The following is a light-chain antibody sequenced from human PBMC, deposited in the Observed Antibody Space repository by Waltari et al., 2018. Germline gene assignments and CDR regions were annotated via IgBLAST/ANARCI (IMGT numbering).Light chain of an antibody. CDR3: QQRSNWPRT. V-gene: IGKV3-11*01. CDR1: HSVSNY. Sequence: EIVLPQSPATLSLSPGVRATHSCTASHSVSNYLAWYQQKPDQAPRLLIYDASNSATGIPARFSGSGSGTDFTLTISSLEPEDFAVYYCQQRSNWPRTFGQGTKVEIK. J-gene: IGKJ1*01. CDR2: DAS.